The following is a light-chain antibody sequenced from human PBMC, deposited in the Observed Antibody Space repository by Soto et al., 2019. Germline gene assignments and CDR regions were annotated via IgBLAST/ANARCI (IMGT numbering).Light chain of an antibody. V-gene: IGLV2-14*03. J-gene: IGLJ1*01. CDR1: SSDVGAYDF. CDR2: EVS. Sequence: QSVLTQPASVSGSPGQSITISCTGTSSDVGAYDFVSWYQQHPDKAPELMIYEVSNRPSGVSNRFSGSKSVNTATLTISGLQAEDEADYYCSSYTSSSTRVSGTGTKVTDL. CDR3: SSYTSSSTRV.